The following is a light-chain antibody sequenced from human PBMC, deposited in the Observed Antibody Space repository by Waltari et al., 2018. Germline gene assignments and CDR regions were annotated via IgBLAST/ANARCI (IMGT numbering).Light chain of an antibody. CDR1: SSNIGNNY. CDR3: STWDTSLSALV. CDR2: ENN. J-gene: IGLJ3*02. V-gene: IGLV1-51*02. Sequence: QSVLTQPPSVSAAPGQKVTISCSGSSSNIGNNYVSWYQHLPGTAPKLLIYENNPRPSRIPDRFSGSKSATSAPLGFTAIQTGDESAYYCSTWDTSLSALVFGRGTKLTVL.